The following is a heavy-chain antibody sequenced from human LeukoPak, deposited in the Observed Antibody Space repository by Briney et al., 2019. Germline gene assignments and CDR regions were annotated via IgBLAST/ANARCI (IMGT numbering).Heavy chain of an antibody. V-gene: IGHV1-18*01. CDR2: ISAYNGNT. D-gene: IGHD6-6*01. CDR3: ARGGGGGFYSSSSDY. Sequence: GASVNVSCTASGYTFTSYGISWVRQAPGQGRGWMGWISAYNGNTNYAQKLQGRVTMTTDTSTSTAYMELRSLRSDDTAVYYCARGGGGGFYSSSSDYWGQGTLVTVSS. J-gene: IGHJ4*02. CDR1: GYTFTSYG.